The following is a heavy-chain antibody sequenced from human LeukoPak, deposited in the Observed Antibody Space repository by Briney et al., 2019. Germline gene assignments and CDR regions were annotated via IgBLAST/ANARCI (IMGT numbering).Heavy chain of an antibody. CDR2: ISGSGSTI. CDR3: ARSWGVVAFDY. D-gene: IGHD3-16*01. V-gene: IGHV3-11*04. Sequence: KPGGSLRLSCAASGFNFGDYYMSWIRQAPGKGLEWLTHISGSGSTIQYADSVKGRFIISRDNAENSLYLQMNSLRGEDTAVYYCARSWGVVAFDYWGQGTLATVTS. J-gene: IGHJ4*02. CDR1: GFNFGDYY.